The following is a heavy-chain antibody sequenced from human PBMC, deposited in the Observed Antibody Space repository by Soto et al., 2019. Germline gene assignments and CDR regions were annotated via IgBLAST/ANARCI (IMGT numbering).Heavy chain of an antibody. D-gene: IGHD2-2*01. Sequence: SETLSLTCSVSGGSLSPYYWSWIRQSPGKGLEWIGYVHFSGRAYYNPSLKSRVTMSVDTSKNQFSLKVYSVTAADTAVYFCARDRDILVVAPDKRRHFFYYGLDAWGHGTTVTVSS. CDR1: GGSLSPYY. CDR2: VHFSGRA. V-gene: IGHV4-59*01. CDR3: ARDRDILVVAPDKRRHFFYYGLDA. J-gene: IGHJ6*02.